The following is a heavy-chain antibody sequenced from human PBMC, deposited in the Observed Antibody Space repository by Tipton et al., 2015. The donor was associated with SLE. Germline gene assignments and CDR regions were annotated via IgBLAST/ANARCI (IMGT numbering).Heavy chain of an antibody. J-gene: IGHJ4*02. D-gene: IGHD6-25*01. V-gene: IGHV4-34*01. Sequence: GLVKPSETLSLTCAVYGGSFSGYYWSWIRQPPGKGLDWNGEINHSGSTDYNPSLKSRVTISVDTSKNQFSLKLSSVTAADTAVYYCARSGEAAAATTWDYWGQGTLVTVSS. CDR2: INHSGST. CDR1: GGSFSGYY. CDR3: ARSGEAAAATTWDY.